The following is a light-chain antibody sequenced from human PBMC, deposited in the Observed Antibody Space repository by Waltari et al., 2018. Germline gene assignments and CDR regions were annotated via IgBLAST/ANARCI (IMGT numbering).Light chain of an antibody. J-gene: IGKJ5*01. CDR1: QSVSLSY. CDR2: GAS. V-gene: IGKV3-20*01. Sequence: EIVLTQSPGTLSLSPGERATLSCRAIQSVSLSYLAWYKHKPGQAPRILISGASNRAAGIPDRFSASGSGTEFTLTISRVEPEDFAVYYCQQYGRSPNTFGQGTRLEIK. CDR3: QQYGRSPNT.